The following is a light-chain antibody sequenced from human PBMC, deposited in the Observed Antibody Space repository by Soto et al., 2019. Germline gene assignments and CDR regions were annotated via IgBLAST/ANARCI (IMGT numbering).Light chain of an antibody. CDR3: QQYNSYPGT. Sequence: DIPMTQSPSTLSASVGDRVTITCRASQSISSWLAWYQQKPGKAPKLLIYDASSLESGVPSRFSGSGSGTEFTLPISSLQADDFATYYCQQYNSYPGTFGQGTKVDIK. CDR1: QSISSW. J-gene: IGKJ1*01. CDR2: DAS. V-gene: IGKV1-5*01.